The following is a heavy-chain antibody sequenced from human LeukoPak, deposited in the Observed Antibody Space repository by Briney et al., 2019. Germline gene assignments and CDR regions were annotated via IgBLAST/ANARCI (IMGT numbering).Heavy chain of an antibody. V-gene: IGHV3-7*03. J-gene: IGHJ4*02. D-gene: IGHD2-15*01. CDR3: ARDHSLDC. CDR2: IKEDGSEK. Sequence: GGSLRLSCAASGFTFSSCSMSWVRQAPGKGLEWVANIKEDGSEKDYVDSVKGRFTISRDNAKNSLFLQMNSLRAEDTAVYYCARDHSLDCWDQGILVTVSS. CDR1: GFTFSSCS.